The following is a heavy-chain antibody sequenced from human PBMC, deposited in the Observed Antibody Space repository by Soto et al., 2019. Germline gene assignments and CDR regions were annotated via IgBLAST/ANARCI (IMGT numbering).Heavy chain of an antibody. CDR2: IWYDGSNK. J-gene: IGHJ3*02. CDR3: ARVWNYRDALDI. D-gene: IGHD1-7*01. V-gene: IGHV3-33*01. CDR1: GFTFSSYG. Sequence: QVQLVESGGGVVQPGRSLRLSCAASGFTFSSYGMHWVRQAPGKGVEWVAAIWYDGSNKYYEDSVKGRFTISRDNSKNTLYLQMTSMRAEYTAVYYCARVWNYRDALDIWGQGTMVTVSS.